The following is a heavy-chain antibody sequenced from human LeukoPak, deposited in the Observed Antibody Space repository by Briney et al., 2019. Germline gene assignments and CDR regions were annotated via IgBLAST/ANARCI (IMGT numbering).Heavy chain of an antibody. CDR1: GGSVSSGSYY. D-gene: IGHD3-10*01. CDR3: ARTMVRGVADY. J-gene: IGHJ4*02. V-gene: IGHV4-61*01. CDR2: IYYSGST. Sequence: SETLSLTCTVSGGSVSSGSYYWSWIRQPPGKGLEWIGYIYYSGSTNYNPSLKSRVTISVDTSKNQFSLKLSSVTAADTAVYYCARTMVRGVADYWGQGTLVTVSS.